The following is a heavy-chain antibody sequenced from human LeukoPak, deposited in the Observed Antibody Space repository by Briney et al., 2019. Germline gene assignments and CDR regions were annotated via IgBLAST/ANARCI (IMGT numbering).Heavy chain of an antibody. CDR1: GFNFIDAW. CDR3: GWHFDFYYRMDV. CDR2: IKSKGSGGTT. D-gene: IGHD3-3*02. J-gene: IGHJ6*02. V-gene: IGHV3-15*01. Sequence: KPGGSLRLSCAASGFNFIDAWMSWVRQAPGKGLEWVGRIKSKGSGGTTDYDARVKGRFTISRDDSKNTLYLQMNSLKTEDTALYYCGWHFDFYYRMDVWGQGTAVTISS.